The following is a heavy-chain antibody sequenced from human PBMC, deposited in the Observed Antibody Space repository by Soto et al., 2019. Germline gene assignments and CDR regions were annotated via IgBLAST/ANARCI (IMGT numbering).Heavy chain of an antibody. CDR1: GVSISSGNW. CDR2: IFHDGTA. V-gene: IGHV4-4*02. J-gene: IGHJ4*02. Sequence: SETLSLTCAVSGVSISSGNWWTWVRQTPQRGLEYIGEIFHDGTANYYPSFERRVAISVDTSKNPFSLKLTSGTAADTAIYFCARLVYDTRLNYMYFDFWGQGALVTVS. CDR3: ARLVYDTRLNYMYFDF. D-gene: IGHD3-10*01.